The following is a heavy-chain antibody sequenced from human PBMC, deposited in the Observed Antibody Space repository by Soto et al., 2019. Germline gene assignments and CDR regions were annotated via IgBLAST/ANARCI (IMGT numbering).Heavy chain of an antibody. Sequence: PSQTLSLTCAISGDSVSSNSASWNWIRQSPSRGLEWLGRTYYRSKWYNDYAVSVKSRITINPDTSKNQFSLQLSSVTPDDTAVYYCVRGPEQLAWFDPWGQGTLVTVSS. V-gene: IGHV6-1*01. D-gene: IGHD6-6*01. J-gene: IGHJ5*02. CDR1: GDSVSSNSAS. CDR3: VRGPEQLAWFDP. CDR2: TYYRSKWYN.